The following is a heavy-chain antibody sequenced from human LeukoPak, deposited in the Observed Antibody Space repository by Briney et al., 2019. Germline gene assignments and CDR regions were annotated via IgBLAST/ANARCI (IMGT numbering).Heavy chain of an antibody. Sequence: GRSLRLSCAASGFTFSSYSMNWVRQAPGKGLEWGSSISSRSSYIYYADSVKGRFTISRDNAKNSLYLQMNSLRAEDTAVYYCARETQYCSSTSLGLECTNNWFDPWGQGTLVTVSS. J-gene: IGHJ5*02. V-gene: IGHV3-21*01. CDR1: GFTFSSYS. CDR3: ARETQYCSSTSLGLECTNNWFDP. CDR2: ISSRSSYI. D-gene: IGHD2-2*01.